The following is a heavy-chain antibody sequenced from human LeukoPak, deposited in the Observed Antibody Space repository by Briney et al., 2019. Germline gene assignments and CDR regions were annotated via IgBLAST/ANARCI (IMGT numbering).Heavy chain of an antibody. CDR2: ISSSSSYI. V-gene: IGHV3-21*01. CDR3: ARISGLGAREYLDH. D-gene: IGHD2/OR15-2a*01. CDR1: GFSFSTYS. J-gene: IGHJ4*02. Sequence: GGSLRLSCAASGFSFSTYSMNCVRQAPGKGLEWVSSISSSSSYISYADSVKGRFTISRDNAKSSLYLQMNSLRDEDTAVYYCARISGLGAREYLDHWGQGTLVTVST.